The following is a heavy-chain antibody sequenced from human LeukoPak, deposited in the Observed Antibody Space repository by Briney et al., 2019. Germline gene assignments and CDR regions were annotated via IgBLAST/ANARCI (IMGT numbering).Heavy chain of an antibody. Sequence: PSETLSLTCAVYGGSFSGYYWSCIRQPPGKGLEWIGEINRSGSTNYNPSLKSRVTISVDTSKNQFSLKLRSVTAADTAAYYCVVLCRSGSGSYYIDYWGQGTLVTVSS. CDR1: GGSFSGYY. CDR3: VVLCRSGSGSYYIDY. CDR2: INRSGST. J-gene: IGHJ4*02. D-gene: IGHD3-10*01. V-gene: IGHV4-34*01.